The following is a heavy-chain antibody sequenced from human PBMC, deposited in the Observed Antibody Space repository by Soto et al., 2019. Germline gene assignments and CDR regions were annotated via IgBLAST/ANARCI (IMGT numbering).Heavy chain of an antibody. Sequence: EEQLGEPGGGWVQPGGSERPCGAAAGWTVSSYEMNWVGQAPGKGLEWVSYISSSGSTIYYADSVKGRFTISRDNAKNSLYLQMNSLRAEDTAVYYCARLFLYGMDVWGQGTTVTVSS. CDR1: GWTVSSYE. V-gene: IGHV3-48*03. D-gene: IGHD3-10*02. CDR3: ARLFLYGMDV. J-gene: IGHJ6*02. CDR2: ISSSGSTI.